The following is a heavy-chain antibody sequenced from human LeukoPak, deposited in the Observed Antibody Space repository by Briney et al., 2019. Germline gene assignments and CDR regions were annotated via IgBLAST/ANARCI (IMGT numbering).Heavy chain of an antibody. D-gene: IGHD1-26*01. V-gene: IGHV3-15*01. CDR2: IKSKTDGGTT. J-gene: IGHJ6*02. CDR1: GFTFSNAW. CDR3: ATEWELPHYYGVDV. Sequence: PGGSLRLSCAASGFTFSNAWMTWVRQAPGKGLEWVGRIKSKTDGGTTHYGAPVTGRFTISSDDSKNTLYLQMNSLKTEDTAVYYCATEWELPHYYGVDVWGQGTTVTVSS.